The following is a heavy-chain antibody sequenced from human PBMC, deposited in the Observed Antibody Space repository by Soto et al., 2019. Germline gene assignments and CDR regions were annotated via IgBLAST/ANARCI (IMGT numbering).Heavy chain of an antibody. D-gene: IGHD6-13*01. J-gene: IGHJ4*02. CDR1: GGLFNNYA. CDR3: AASASVAAAGYFKF. Sequence: QVQLVQSGAEVREPGSSVKVSCKATGGLFNNYAFNWVRQAPGQGLEWMGRITPLFSTTNYAPKFQGRVPIGADELTTIVYLEVSNLESADTAMYYCAASASVAAAGYFKFWGQGALVTVSP. CDR2: ITPLFSTT. V-gene: IGHV1-69*01.